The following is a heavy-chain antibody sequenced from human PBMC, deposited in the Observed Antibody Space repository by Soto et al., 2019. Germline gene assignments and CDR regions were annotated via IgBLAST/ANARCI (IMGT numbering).Heavy chain of an antibody. CDR1: GFTFSAYG. Sequence: GGSLRLSCAASGFTFSAYGMHWVRQAPGKGLEWVAVISLDGTNKYYADSVKGRFTISRDNAKNTLYLQMSSLRTEDTAVYYCAKQEDIVLTANAALDDWGQGTLVTVSS. D-gene: IGHD2-8*01. V-gene: IGHV3-30*18. CDR2: ISLDGTNK. J-gene: IGHJ4*02. CDR3: AKQEDIVLTANAALDD.